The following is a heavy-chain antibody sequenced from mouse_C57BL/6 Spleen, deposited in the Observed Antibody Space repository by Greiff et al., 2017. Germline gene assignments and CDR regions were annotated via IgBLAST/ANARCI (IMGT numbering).Heavy chain of an antibody. CDR2: INPSTGGT. J-gene: IGHJ1*03. D-gene: IGHD2-2*01. Sequence: EVQRVESGPELVKPGASVKISCKASGYSFTGYYMNWVKQSPEKSLEWIGEINPSTGGTTYNQKFKAKATLTVDKSSSTAYMQLKSLTSEDSAVYYCARRGGYGLDVWGTGTTVTVSS. CDR1: GYSFTGYY. V-gene: IGHV1-42*01. CDR3: ARRGGYGLDV.